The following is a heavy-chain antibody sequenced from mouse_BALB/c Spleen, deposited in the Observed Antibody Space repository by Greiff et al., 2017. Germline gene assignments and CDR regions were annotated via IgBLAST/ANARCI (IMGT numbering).Heavy chain of an antibody. V-gene: IGHV2-2*02. CDR3: ARKRVYYAMDY. CDR1: GFSLTSYG. CDR2: IWSGGST. J-gene: IGHJ4*01. Sequence: VKLMESGPGLVQPSHSLSITCTVSGFSLTSYGVHWVRQSPGKGLEWLGVIWSGGSTDYNAAFISRLSISKDNSKSQVFFKMNSLQANDTAIYYCARKRVYYAMDYWGQGTSVTVSS.